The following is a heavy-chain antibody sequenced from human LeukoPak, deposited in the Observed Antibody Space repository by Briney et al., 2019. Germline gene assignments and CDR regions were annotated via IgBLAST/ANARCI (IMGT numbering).Heavy chain of an antibody. V-gene: IGHV1-2*02. J-gene: IGHJ6*03. Sequence: ASVKVSCKASGYTFTGYYMHWVRQAPGQGLEWMGWINPNSGGTNYAQKFQGRVTMTRDTSISTAYMELSRLRSDDTAVYYCARDRGYSSGWYSYYDYDMDVWGKGPTVTVSS. D-gene: IGHD6-19*01. CDR1: GYTFTGYY. CDR3: ARDRGYSSGWYSYYDYDMDV. CDR2: INPNSGGT.